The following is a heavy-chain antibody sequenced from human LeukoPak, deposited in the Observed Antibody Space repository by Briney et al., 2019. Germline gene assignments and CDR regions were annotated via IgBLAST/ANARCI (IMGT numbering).Heavy chain of an antibody. D-gene: IGHD3-10*01. J-gene: IGHJ6*04. CDR3: ARGLVLWFRDLDV. CDR2: INHSGST. Sequence: PSETLSLTCAVYGGSFSGYYWSWIRQPPGKGLEWIGEINHSGSTNYNPSLKSRVTISVDTSKNQFSLKLSSVTAADTAVYYCARGLVLWFRDLDVWGKGTTVTVSS. CDR1: GGSFSGYY. V-gene: IGHV4-34*01.